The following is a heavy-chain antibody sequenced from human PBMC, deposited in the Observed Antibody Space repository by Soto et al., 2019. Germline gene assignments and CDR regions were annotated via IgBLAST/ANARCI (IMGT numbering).Heavy chain of an antibody. D-gene: IGHD6-13*01. CDR3: ATGEIAAAVYYYGMDV. V-gene: IGHV3-23*01. CDR1: GFTFSSYA. J-gene: IGHJ6*02. Sequence: GGSLRLSCAASGFTFSSYAMSWVRQAPGKGLEWVSAISGSGGSTYYADSVKGRFTISRDNSKNTLYLQMNSLRAEDTAVYYCATGEIAAAVYYYGMDVWGQAITVTVSS. CDR2: ISGSGGST.